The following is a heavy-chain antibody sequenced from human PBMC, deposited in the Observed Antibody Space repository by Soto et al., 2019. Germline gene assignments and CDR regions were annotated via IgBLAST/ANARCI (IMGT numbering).Heavy chain of an antibody. CDR3: ARESGDWPLNWFDP. V-gene: IGHV3-74*01. CDR1: GFTFRGYW. Sequence: GGSLRLSCIASGFTFRGYWMSWVRQRPAEGLVWVSRITSDGKSKAYAESVKGRFAISRDNAKNTLYLQMNGLTAEDTAVYYCARESGDWPLNWFDPWGQGTLVTVSS. CDR2: ITSDGKSK. J-gene: IGHJ5*02. D-gene: IGHD2-21*02.